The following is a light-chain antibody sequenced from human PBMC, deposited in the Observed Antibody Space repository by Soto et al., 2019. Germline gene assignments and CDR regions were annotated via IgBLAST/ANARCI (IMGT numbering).Light chain of an antibody. CDR1: RSVSHNF. CDR3: EKRSNWQIN. V-gene: IGKV3D-20*02. J-gene: IGKJ5*01. CDR2: GAY. Sequence: EIVLTQSPGTMSLSPGYIAALSCRCSRSVSHNFLAWYQQKPGQANRLIIYGAYNRATGITDRFSGSGAGTDFTLTIRSIEPEEFAVYYCEKRSNWQINVGKGQRLELK.